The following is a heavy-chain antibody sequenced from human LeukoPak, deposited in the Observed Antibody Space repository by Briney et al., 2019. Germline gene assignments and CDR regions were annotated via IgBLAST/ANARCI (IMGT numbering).Heavy chain of an antibody. Sequence: GGSLRLSCAASGFTFSSYWMHWVRQAPGKGLVWVSRINTDGSSTSYADSVKGRFTISRDNAKNTLYLQMNSLRAEDTAVYYCARDGAGFLEWLPDYFDYWGQGTLVTVSS. CDR3: ARDGAGFLEWLPDYFDY. D-gene: IGHD3-3*01. CDR2: INTDGSST. V-gene: IGHV3-74*01. CDR1: GFTFSSYW. J-gene: IGHJ4*02.